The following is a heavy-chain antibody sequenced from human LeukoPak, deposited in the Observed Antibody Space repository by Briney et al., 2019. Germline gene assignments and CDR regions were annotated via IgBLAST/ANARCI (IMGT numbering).Heavy chain of an antibody. CDR2: IIPIFGTA. CDR1: GGTFSSYA. V-gene: IGHV1-69*13. CDR3: ARGEYSYGPRSNWFDP. D-gene: IGHD5-18*01. Sequence: SVKVSCKASGGTFSSYAISWVRQAPGQGLEWMGGIIPIFGTANYAQKFQGRVTITANESTSTAYMELSSLRSEDTAVYYCARGEYSYGPRSNWFDPWGQGTLVTVSS. J-gene: IGHJ5*02.